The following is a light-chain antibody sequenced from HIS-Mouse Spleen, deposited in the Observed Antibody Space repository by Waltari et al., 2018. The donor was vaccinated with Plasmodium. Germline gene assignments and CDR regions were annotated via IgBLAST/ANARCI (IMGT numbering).Light chain of an antibody. CDR3: LQDYNYPYT. CDR2: AAS. CDR1: QGIRND. V-gene: IGKV1-6*01. Sequence: AIQMTQSPSSLSASVGARVPITCRASQGIRNDLGWYQQKPGKAPQLLISAASSLQSVVPSRFSGSGSGTDFTLTISSLQPEDFATYYCLQDYNYPYTFGQGTKLEIK. J-gene: IGKJ2*01.